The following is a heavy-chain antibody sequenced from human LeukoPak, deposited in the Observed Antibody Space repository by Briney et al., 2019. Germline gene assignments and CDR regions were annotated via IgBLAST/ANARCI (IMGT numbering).Heavy chain of an antibody. CDR1: GFTFDDYT. D-gene: IGHD2-8*01. CDR2: ISWDGGST. V-gene: IGHV3-43*01. Sequence: GGSLRLSCAASGFTFDDYTMHWVRQAPGKGLEWVSLISWDGGSTYYADSVKGRFTISRDNSKNSLYLQMNSLRTVDTALYYCAKMGYCTNGVCFDPTDYWGQGTLVTVSS. J-gene: IGHJ4*02. CDR3: AKMGYCTNGVCFDPTDY.